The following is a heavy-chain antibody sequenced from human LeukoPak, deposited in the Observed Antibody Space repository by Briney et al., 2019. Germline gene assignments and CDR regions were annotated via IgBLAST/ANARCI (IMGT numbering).Heavy chain of an antibody. D-gene: IGHD6-19*01. V-gene: IGHV3-30*18. J-gene: IGHJ4*02. CDR3: AKDRWQWLAYYFDY. CDR2: ISYDGSNK. CDR1: GFTFSSYG. Sequence: GGSLRLSCAASGFTFSSYGMHWVRQAPGKGLEWVAVISYDGSNKYYAASVKGRFTISRDNSKNTLYLQMNSLRAEDTAVYYCAKDRWQWLAYYFDYWGQGTLVTVSS.